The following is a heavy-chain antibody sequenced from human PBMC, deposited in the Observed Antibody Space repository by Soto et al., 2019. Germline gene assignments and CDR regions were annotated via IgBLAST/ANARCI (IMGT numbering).Heavy chain of an antibody. CDR2: TSGSDGNI. Sequence: PGGSLRLSCEASGFSFSNSAINWVRQAPGKGLEWVSVTSGSDGNIYYADSVRGRFTISRDNSKNTVYLDMSSLRDEDTAVYYSVKSLILHWQSWFDAWGQGTLVTVFS. J-gene: IGHJ5*02. CDR3: VKSLILHWQSWFDA. D-gene: IGHD1-1*01. CDR1: GFSFSNSA. V-gene: IGHV3-23*01.